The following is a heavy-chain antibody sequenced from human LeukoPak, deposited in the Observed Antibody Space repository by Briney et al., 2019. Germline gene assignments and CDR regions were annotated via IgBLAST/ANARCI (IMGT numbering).Heavy chain of an antibody. CDR2: ISYDGSNK. D-gene: IGHD6-19*01. J-gene: IGHJ3*02. V-gene: IGHV3-30-3*01. CDR1: GFTVSGNY. Sequence: PGGSLRLSCAASGFTVSGNYMSWVRQAPGKGLEWVAVISYDGSNKYYAGSVKGRFTISRDNSKNTLYLQMNSLRAEDTAVYYCARDRRGIAVAGTRGAFDIWGQGTMVTVSS. CDR3: ARDRRGIAVAGTRGAFDI.